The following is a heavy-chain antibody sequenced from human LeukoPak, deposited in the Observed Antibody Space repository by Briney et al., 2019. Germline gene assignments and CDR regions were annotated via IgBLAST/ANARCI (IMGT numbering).Heavy chain of an antibody. V-gene: IGHV3-23*01. D-gene: IGHD3-22*01. Sequence: GGSLRLSCAVSGFTVSSNHMSWVRQAPGKGLEWVSGISDSGGSTYYADSVKGRFTISRDSSKNTLYLQMNSLRAEDTAVYYCAKRVYDSSGYYTPGYYNYGLDVWGQGTTVTVSS. CDR1: GFTVSSNH. CDR3: AKRVYDSSGYYTPGYYNYGLDV. CDR2: ISDSGGST. J-gene: IGHJ6*02.